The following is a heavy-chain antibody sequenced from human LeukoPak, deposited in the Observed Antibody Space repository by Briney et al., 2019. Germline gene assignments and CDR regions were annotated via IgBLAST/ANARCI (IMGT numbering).Heavy chain of an antibody. D-gene: IGHD2-8*01. J-gene: IGHJ4*02. V-gene: IGHV3-30*02. Sequence: GGSLRLSCAASGFTFSSYGMHWVRQAPGKGLEWVAFIRYDGSNKYYADSVKGRFTISRDNSKNTLYLQMNSLRSDDTAVYYCARYCTNGVCYTAGNWGQGTLVTVSS. CDR2: IRYDGSNK. CDR3: ARYCTNGVCYTAGN. CDR1: GFTFSSYG.